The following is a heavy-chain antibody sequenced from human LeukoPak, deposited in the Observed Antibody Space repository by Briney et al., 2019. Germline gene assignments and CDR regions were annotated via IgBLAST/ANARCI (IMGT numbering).Heavy chain of an antibody. CDR2: ISYDGSNK. CDR3: AKPAYAGYYYYMDV. J-gene: IGHJ6*03. V-gene: IGHV3-30*18. Sequence: GGSLRLSCAASGFTFSSYGMHWVRQAPGKGLEWVALISYDGSNKYYADSVKGRFTISRDNSKNTLYLQMNSLRVEDTAVYYCAKPAYAGYYYYMDVWGKGTTVTVS. D-gene: IGHD3-16*01. CDR1: GFTFSSYG.